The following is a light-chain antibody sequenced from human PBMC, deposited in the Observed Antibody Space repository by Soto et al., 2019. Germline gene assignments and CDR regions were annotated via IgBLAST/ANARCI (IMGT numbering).Light chain of an antibody. CDR3: QLATSFPPSIT. Sequence: DIQMTQSPSSVSASVGDRVTITCRASQDISSWLAWYQQKPGNAPKLLIYAASSLQGGVPSRFSGSGSGTDFTLTISSLQPEDFATDYCQLATSFPPSITFGQGTRLEIK. J-gene: IGKJ5*01. V-gene: IGKV1-12*01. CDR2: AAS. CDR1: QDISSW.